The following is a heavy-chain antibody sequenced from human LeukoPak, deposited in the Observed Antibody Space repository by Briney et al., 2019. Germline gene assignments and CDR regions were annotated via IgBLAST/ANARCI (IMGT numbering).Heavy chain of an antibody. Sequence: SETLSLTCAVYGGSFSGYYWGWICQPPGKGLESIGEINYSGSSNYNPSLKSRVTISVDTSKNQFSLKLSSVTAADTAVYYCARDRSGSFDIWGQGTMVTISS. D-gene: IGHD2-15*01. CDR3: ARDRSGSFDI. CDR2: INYSGSS. CDR1: GGSFSGYY. J-gene: IGHJ3*02. V-gene: IGHV4-34*01.